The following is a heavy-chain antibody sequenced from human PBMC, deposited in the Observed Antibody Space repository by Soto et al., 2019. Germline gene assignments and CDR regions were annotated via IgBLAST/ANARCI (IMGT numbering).Heavy chain of an antibody. CDR1: GFTFTSYG. D-gene: IGHD6-13*01. CDR3: AMDARIAVAKGALCNWFDP. V-gene: IGHV3-30*03. J-gene: IGHJ5*02. Sequence: QVQLVESGGGVVQPGRSLRLSCAASGFTFTSYGMHWVRQAPGKGLEWVAVISYDGFNRYYVDSVKGRFTISRDDSKNTLYLQLNSLRPEDTAVYYCAMDARIAVAKGALCNWFDPWGQGTLVTVSS. CDR2: ISYDGFNR.